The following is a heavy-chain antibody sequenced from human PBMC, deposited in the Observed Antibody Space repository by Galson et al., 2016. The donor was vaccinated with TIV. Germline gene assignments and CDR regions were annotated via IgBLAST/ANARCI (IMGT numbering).Heavy chain of an antibody. Sequence: ETLSLTCTVSGGSISSRDYYWGWIRQPPGKGLEWIGSVYYSGNTYYNPSLKSRVTISVDTSKNQFSLRLNSVTAADTAVYLCARQSSIAVYWGQGTLVTVSS. CDR3: ARQSSIAVY. CDR1: GGSISSRDYY. D-gene: IGHD6-6*01. V-gene: IGHV4-39*01. CDR2: VYYSGNT. J-gene: IGHJ1*01.